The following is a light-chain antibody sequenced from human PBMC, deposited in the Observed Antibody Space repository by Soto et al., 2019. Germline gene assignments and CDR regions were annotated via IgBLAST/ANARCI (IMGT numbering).Light chain of an antibody. Sequence: QSVLAQSSSASASLGSSVKLNCTLSSGHSSYIIAWHQQQPGKAPRYLMNLETSGSYNKGSGVPDRFSGSSSGADRYLTISNLQFEDEADYYCETWDSNSWVFGGGTKLTVL. CDR1: SGHSSYI. CDR2: LETSGSY. J-gene: IGLJ3*02. CDR3: ETWDSNSWV. V-gene: IGLV4-60*02.